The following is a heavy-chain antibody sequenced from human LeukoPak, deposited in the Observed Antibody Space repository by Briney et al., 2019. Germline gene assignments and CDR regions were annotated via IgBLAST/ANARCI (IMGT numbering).Heavy chain of an antibody. J-gene: IGHJ4*02. CDR2: IKEDGSET. CDR3: AREILWSGYHSNLHFYY. V-gene: IGHV3-7*01. CDR1: GFTFKKYW. Sequence: GGSLRLSCAASGFTFKKYWMNWLRQVPGKGLECLVNIKEDGSETYYADSVKGRFTLSRDNPKNLLFLQINSLRAEDTAVYYCAREILWSGYHSNLHFYYWGRGTQVTVSP. D-gene: IGHD3-3*01.